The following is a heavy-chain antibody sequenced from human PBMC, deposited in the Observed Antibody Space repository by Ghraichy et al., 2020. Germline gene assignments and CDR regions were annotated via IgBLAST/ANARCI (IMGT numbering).Heavy chain of an antibody. CDR1: DGSFNDYY. CDR3: SRGKDYVWGTYHLARYYFDY. D-gene: IGHD3-16*02. Sequence: SETLSLTCAVYDGSFNDYYWSWIHQPPGAGLEWIGAINHIGSTNYNPSLESRVTISVDTSKNQFSLNLSSVTAADTAVYYCSRGKDYVWGTYHLARYYFDYWGQGTLVTVSS. J-gene: IGHJ4*02. V-gene: IGHV4-34*01. CDR2: INHIGST.